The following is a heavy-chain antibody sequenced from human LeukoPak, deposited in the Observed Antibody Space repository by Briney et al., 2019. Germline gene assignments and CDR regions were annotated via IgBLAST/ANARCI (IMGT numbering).Heavy chain of an antibody. J-gene: IGHJ4*02. V-gene: IGHV3-21*01. CDR1: GFTFSSYG. CDR3: ARVRSRYCSGGSCPPSDY. D-gene: IGHD2-15*01. CDR2: ISSSSSYI. Sequence: GGSLRLSCAASGFTFSSYGMSWVRQAPGEGLEWVSSISSSSSYIYYADSVKGRFTISRDNAKNSLYLQMNSLRAEDTAAYYCARVRSRYCSGGSCPPSDYWGQGTLVTVSS.